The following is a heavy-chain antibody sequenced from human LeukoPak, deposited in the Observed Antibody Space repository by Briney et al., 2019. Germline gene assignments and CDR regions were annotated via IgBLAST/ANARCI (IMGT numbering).Heavy chain of an antibody. CDR2: ISSSGSTI. CDR3: ARRLDPGTAMATFDY. V-gene: IGHV3-11*04. Sequence: LGGSLRLSCAPSGFTFCDYYMSWIRQAPRKGLEWVSYISSSGSTIYYADSVKGGFTISRDNAKNSLYLQMNGLRAEDTAVYYCARRLDPGTAMATFDYCGQGTLVTVSS. J-gene: IGHJ4*02. D-gene: IGHD5-18*01. CDR1: GFTFCDYY.